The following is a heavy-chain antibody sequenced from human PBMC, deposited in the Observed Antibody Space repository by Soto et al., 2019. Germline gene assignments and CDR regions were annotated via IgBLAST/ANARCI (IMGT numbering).Heavy chain of an antibody. CDR2: IIPIFGTA. CDR1: GGTFSSYA. V-gene: IGHV1-69*13. D-gene: IGHD3-10*01. CDR3: ARDPNYYGSRSSPTPFDP. J-gene: IGHJ5*02. Sequence: SVKVSCKASGGTFSSYAISWVRQAPGQGLEWMGGIIPIFGTANYAQKFQGRVTITADESTSTAYMELSSLRSEDTAVYYCARDPNYYGSRSSPTPFDPRGQGTLVTVSS.